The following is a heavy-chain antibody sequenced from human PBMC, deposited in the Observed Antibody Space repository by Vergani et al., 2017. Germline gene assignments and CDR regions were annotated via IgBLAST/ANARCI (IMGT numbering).Heavy chain of an antibody. CDR1: GFTFSSYS. CDR3: ARSSIAARPWVFGFDY. CDR2: ISSSSSYI. D-gene: IGHD6-6*01. V-gene: IGHV3-21*01. Sequence: EVQLVESGGGLVKPGGSLRLSCAASGFTFSSYSMNWVRQAPGTGLKWVSSISSSSSYIYYADSVKGRFTISRDNAKISLYLQMNSLRAEDTAVYYCARSSIAARPWVFGFDYWGQGTLVTVSS. J-gene: IGHJ4*02.